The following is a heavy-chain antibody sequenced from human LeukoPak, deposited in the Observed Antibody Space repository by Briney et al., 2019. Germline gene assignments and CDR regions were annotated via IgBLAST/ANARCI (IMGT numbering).Heavy chain of an antibody. CDR3: AKRPSDYGDYVSYFDY. CDR2: ISYDGSRI. V-gene: IGHV3-30*18. D-gene: IGHD4-17*01. J-gene: IGHJ4*02. Sequence: GGSLRLSCAASGFIFISYGMHWVRQAPGKGVEWVGVISYDGSRIYYADSVNCRFTISRDNSNDTLYLQMNSLRAEDTAVYYCAKRPSDYGDYVSYFDYWGQGTLVTVSS. CDR1: GFIFISYG.